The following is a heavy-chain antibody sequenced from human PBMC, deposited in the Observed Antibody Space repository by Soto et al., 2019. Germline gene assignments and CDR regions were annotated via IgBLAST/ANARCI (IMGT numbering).Heavy chain of an antibody. J-gene: IGHJ4*02. V-gene: IGHV5-10-1*01. CDR3: AIQIFDSDTGPDYKYFLDG. CDR1: GYSFAGYW. Sequence: GESLKISCKGSGYSFAGYWITWVRQKPGKGLEWMGQIDPSDSQTYYSPSFRGHVTISVTKSITTVFLQWSSLRASDTAMYYCAIQIFDSDTGPDYKYFLDGCGQGTPVTVPS. D-gene: IGHD3-16*01. CDR2: IDPSDSQT.